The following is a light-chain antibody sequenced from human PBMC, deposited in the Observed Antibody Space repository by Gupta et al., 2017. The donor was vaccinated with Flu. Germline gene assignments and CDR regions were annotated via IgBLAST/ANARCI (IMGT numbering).Light chain of an antibody. CDR2: DVS. Sequence: QSALTQPRPVSGSPGQSVTISCTGTSSDVGGYNYVSWFQQHPGKAPKLLIYDVSERPSGVPDRLSGSKSGNTASLTISGLQAADEADYYCCSYAGTYTWVFGGGTKLTVL. J-gene: IGLJ3*02. CDR3: CSYAGTYTWV. CDR1: SSDVGGYNY. V-gene: IGLV2-11*01.